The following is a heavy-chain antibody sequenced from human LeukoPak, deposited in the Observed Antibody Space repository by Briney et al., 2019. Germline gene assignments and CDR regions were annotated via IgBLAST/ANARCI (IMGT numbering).Heavy chain of an antibody. Sequence: SQTLSLTCTVSGGSISSGSYYWSWIRQPAGKGLEWIGRIYTSGSTNYNPSLKSRVTISVETSKNQFSLKLSSVTAADTAVYYCGSGYSYGYSYYYYGMDVWGQGTTVTVSS. CDR2: IYTSGST. V-gene: IGHV4-61*02. J-gene: IGHJ6*02. CDR3: GSGYSYGYSYYYYGMDV. D-gene: IGHD5-18*01. CDR1: GGSISSGSYY.